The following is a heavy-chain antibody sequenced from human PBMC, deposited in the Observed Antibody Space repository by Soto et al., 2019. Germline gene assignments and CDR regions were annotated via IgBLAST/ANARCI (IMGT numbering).Heavy chain of an antibody. CDR1: GGSVSSGSYY. CDR3: ARESYGDYAYYYYYMDV. V-gene: IGHV4-61*01. J-gene: IGHJ6*03. CDR2: IYYSGST. D-gene: IGHD4-17*01. Sequence: NPSETLSLTCTVSGGSVSSGSYYWSWIRQPPGKGLEWIGYIYYSGSTNYNPSLKSRVTISVDTSKNQFSLKLSSVTAADTAVYYCARESYGDYAYYYYYMDVWGKGTTVTVSS.